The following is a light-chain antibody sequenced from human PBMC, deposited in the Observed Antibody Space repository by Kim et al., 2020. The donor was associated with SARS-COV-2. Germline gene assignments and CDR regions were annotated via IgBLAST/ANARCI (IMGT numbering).Light chain of an antibody. CDR1: GNNVGNEG. CDR3: SAWDSSLSAWV. Sequence: QAGLTQPPSVSKALGQTATLTCTGNGNNVGNEGAAWLQQHQGHPPKLLSYRDDNRPSGISERLSASRSGNTASLTITGLKPEDEADYYCSAWDSSLSAWVFGGGTQLTVL. CDR2: RDD. V-gene: IGLV10-54*01. J-gene: IGLJ3*02.